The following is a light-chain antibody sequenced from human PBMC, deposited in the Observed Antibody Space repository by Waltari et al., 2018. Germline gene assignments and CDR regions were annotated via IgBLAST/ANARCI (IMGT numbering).Light chain of an antibody. V-gene: IGKV1-39*01. Sequence: DIQMTQSPSSLSASVGDRVTTTCQASQDISNYLNWYQQKPGKAPKLLIYDASNLETGVPSRFSGSGSGTDFTLTISSLQPEDYATYYCQQSYNTPFTFGPGTKVDIK. CDR1: QDISNY. J-gene: IGKJ3*01. CDR2: DAS. CDR3: QQSYNTPFT.